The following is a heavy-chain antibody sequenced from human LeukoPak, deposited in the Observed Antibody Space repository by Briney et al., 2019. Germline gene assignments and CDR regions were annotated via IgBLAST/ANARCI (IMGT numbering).Heavy chain of an antibody. J-gene: IGHJ3*02. CDR2: INHSGST. D-gene: IGHD6-13*01. CDR3: ARVGSSSWYGFAAFDI. CDR1: GGSFSGYY. V-gene: IGHV4-34*01. Sequence: PSETLSLTCAVYGGSFSGYYWSWIRQPPGKGLEWIGEINHSGSTNYNPSLKSRVTISVDTSKNQFSLKLSSVTAADTAVYYCARVGSSSWYGFAAFDIWGQGTMVTVSS.